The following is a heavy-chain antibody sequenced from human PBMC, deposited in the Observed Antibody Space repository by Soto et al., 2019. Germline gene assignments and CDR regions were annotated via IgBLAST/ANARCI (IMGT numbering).Heavy chain of an antibody. CDR1: GFSFTTAGVA. CDR2: IYYNDDR. D-gene: IGHD5-12*01. V-gene: IGHV2-5*01. J-gene: IGHJ4*02. CDR3: AHSDGGYEIIYFDF. Sequence: SGPTLVNPTQTLTLTCTFSGFSFTTAGVAVGLIRQTPGGALEWLTLIYYNDDRRFSPSLKTRLTITGDTSKNQVVLSLTNVDPGDTATYFCAHSDGGYEIIYFDFWGQGIPVTVS.